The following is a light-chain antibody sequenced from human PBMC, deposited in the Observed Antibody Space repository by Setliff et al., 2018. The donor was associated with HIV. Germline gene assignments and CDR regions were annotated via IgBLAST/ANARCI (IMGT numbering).Light chain of an antibody. CDR2: EVT. V-gene: IGLV2-23*02. J-gene: IGLJ1*01. CDR3: SAYAGVGTV. Sequence: QCALTQPASVSGSPGQSITISCTGTSSDVGTYRFVSWYQQHPGKVPKLMIYEVTKRPSGVSNRFSASKSGNTASLTISGLQAEDEADYYCSAYAGVGTVFGTGTKVTV. CDR1: SSDVGTYRF.